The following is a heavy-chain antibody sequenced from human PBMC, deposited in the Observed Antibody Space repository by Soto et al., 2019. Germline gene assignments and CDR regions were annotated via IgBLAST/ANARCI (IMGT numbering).Heavy chain of an antibody. CDR1: GFTFSNAW. CDR3: TTDRRGSAYYFDY. D-gene: IGHD3-10*01. V-gene: IGHV3-15*01. Sequence: GGSLRRSCAASGFTFSNAWMSWVRQAPGKGLEWVGRIKSKTDGGTTDYAAPVKGRFTISRDDSKNTLYLQMNSLKTEDTAVYYCTTDRRGSAYYFDYWGQGTLVTVSS. CDR2: IKSKTDGGTT. J-gene: IGHJ4*02.